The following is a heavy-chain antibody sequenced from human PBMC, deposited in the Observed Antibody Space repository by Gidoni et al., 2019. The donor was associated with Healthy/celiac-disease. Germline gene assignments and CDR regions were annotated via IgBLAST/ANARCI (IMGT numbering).Heavy chain of an antibody. D-gene: IGHD5-12*01. Sequence: QVQLVESGGGVVQPGRSLRLSCAASGFTFSSYGMHWVRQAPGKGLEWVAVISYDGSNKYYADSVKGRFTISRDNSKNTLYLQMNSLRAEDTAVYYCAKAIYSGYGDAFDIWVQGTMVTVSS. CDR2: ISYDGSNK. CDR3: AKAIYSGYGDAFDI. CDR1: GFTFSSYG. J-gene: IGHJ3*02. V-gene: IGHV3-30*18.